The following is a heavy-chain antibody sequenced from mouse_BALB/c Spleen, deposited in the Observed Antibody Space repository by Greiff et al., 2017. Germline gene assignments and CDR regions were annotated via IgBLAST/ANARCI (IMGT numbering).Heavy chain of an antibody. V-gene: IGHV14-1*02. CDR2: IDPENGNT. J-gene: IGHJ2*01. D-gene: IGHD1-1*01. CDR1: GFNIKDYY. Sequence: VQLKQSGAELVRPGALVKLSCKASGFNIKDYYMHWVKQRPEQGLEWIGWIDPENGNTIYDPKFQGKASITADTSSNTAYLQLSSLTSEDTAVYYCVPYYYGSSYVGYWGQGTTLTVSS. CDR3: VPYYYGSSYVGY.